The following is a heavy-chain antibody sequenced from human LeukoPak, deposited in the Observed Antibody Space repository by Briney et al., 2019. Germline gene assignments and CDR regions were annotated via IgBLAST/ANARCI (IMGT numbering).Heavy chain of an antibody. CDR3: ARSKGGRGFDP. CDR1: GGSFSGYY. Sequence: SETLSLTCAVYGGSFSGYYWSWIRQPPGKGLEWIGEVNHSGSTNYNPSLKSRVTISVDTSKNQFSLKLSSVTAADTAVYYCARSKGGRGFDPWGQGTLVTVSS. V-gene: IGHV4-34*01. CDR2: VNHSGST. D-gene: IGHD3-16*01. J-gene: IGHJ5*02.